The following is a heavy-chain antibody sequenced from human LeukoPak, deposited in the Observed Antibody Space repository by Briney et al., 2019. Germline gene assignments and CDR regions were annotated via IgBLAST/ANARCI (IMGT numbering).Heavy chain of an antibody. D-gene: IGHD1-26*01. V-gene: IGHV1-69*05. Sequence: ASVKVSCKASGGTFSSYAISWVRQAPGQGLEWMGGIIPIFGTANYAQKFQGRVTITTDESTSTAYMELSRLRSEDTAVYYCASNSGSQRFDYWGQGTLVTVSS. CDR2: IIPIFGTA. CDR3: ASNSGSQRFDY. J-gene: IGHJ4*02. CDR1: GGTFSSYA.